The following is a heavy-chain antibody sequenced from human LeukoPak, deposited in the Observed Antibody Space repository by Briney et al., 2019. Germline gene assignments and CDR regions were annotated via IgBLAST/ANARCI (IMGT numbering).Heavy chain of an antibody. CDR2: INPNSGGT. CDR3: ARGRPSSGSSGWGEY. D-gene: IGHD6-19*01. CDR1: GYTFTGSY. J-gene: IGHJ4*02. V-gene: IGHV1-2*02. Sequence: GASVKVSCKASGYTFTGSYMNWVRQAPGQGLEWMGWINPNSGGTNYAQKFQGRVTMTRDTSISTVYMELSRLRSDDTAVYYCARGRPSSGSSGWGEYWGQGTLVTVSS.